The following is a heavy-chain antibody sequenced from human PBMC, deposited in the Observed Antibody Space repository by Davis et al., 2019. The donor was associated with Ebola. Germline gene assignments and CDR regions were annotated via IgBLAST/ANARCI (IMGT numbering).Heavy chain of an antibody. CDR1: GGSFSGYY. V-gene: IGHV4-34*01. Sequence: PSETLSLTCAVYGGSFSGYYWSWIRQPPGKGLEWIGEINHSGSTNYNPSLKSRVTISVDTSKNQFSLKLSSVTAADTAVYYCARVRGGSGTVYFDYWGQGTLVTVSS. J-gene: IGHJ4*02. D-gene: IGHD3-10*01. CDR2: INHSGST. CDR3: ARVRGGSGTVYFDY.